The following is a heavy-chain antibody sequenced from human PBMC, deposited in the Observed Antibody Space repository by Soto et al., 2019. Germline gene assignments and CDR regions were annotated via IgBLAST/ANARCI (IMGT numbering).Heavy chain of an antibody. CDR2: INAGNGNT. J-gene: IGHJ4*02. Sequence: QVQLVQSGAEVKKPGASVKVSCKASGYTFNSYAMNWVRQAPGQRLEWMGWINAGNGNTKYSQKFQGRVTITSDTSASTAYMELSSLRSEDTAVYYCARDPGYSYGYNWGQGTLVTVSS. D-gene: IGHD5-18*01. CDR1: GYTFNSYA. V-gene: IGHV1-3*01. CDR3: ARDPGYSYGYN.